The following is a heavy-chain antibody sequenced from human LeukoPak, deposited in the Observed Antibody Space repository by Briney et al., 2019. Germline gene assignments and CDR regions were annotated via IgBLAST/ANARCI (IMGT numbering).Heavy chain of an antibody. CDR3: ASPRGSGSYYTFDAFDI. V-gene: IGHV3-23*01. CDR1: GFTFSIYA. D-gene: IGHD3-10*01. CDR2: ISGSGGTA. J-gene: IGHJ3*02. Sequence: GGSLRLSCAASGFTFSIYAMSWVRQAPGKGLEWVSAISGSGGTAYYADSVKGRFTISRDNSKNTLYLQMNSLRAEDTAVYYCASPRGSGSYYTFDAFDIWGQGTMVTVSS.